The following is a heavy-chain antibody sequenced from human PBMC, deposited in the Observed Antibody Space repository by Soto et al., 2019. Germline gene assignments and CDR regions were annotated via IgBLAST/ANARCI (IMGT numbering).Heavy chain of an antibody. D-gene: IGHD2-2*01. V-gene: IGHV1-18*01. CDR1: GYTFTSYG. CDR3: ARTIVVVPAATGGDAFDI. Sequence: ASVKVSCKASGYTFTSYGISWVRQAPGQGLEWMGWISAYNGNTNYAQKLQGRVTMTTDTSTSTAYMELRSLRSDDTAVYYCARTIVVVPAATGGDAFDIWGQGTMVTVSS. J-gene: IGHJ3*02. CDR2: ISAYNGNT.